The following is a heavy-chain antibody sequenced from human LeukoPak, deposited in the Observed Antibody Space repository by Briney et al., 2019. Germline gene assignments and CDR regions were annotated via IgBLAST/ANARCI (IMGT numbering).Heavy chain of an antibody. J-gene: IGHJ4*02. V-gene: IGHV3-21*01. CDR1: GFTFSSYS. Sequence: GGSLRLSCAASGFTFSSYSMNWVRQAPGEGLEWVSSISSSSSYIYYADSVKGRLTISRDNAKNSLYLQMNSLRAEDTAVYYCASEDYDSSGVLDYWGQGTLVTVSS. D-gene: IGHD3-22*01. CDR3: ASEDYDSSGVLDY. CDR2: ISSSSSYI.